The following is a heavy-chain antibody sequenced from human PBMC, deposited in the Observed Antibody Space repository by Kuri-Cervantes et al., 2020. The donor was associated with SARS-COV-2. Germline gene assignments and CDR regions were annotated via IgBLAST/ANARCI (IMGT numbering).Heavy chain of an antibody. CDR3: ARGIGDMSNFSNWFDP. CDR2: INPNSGGT. Sequence: ASVKVSCKASGYTFTGYYMHWVRQAPGQGLEWMGWINPNSGGTNYAQKFQGLVTMTRDTSISTAYMELSRLRSDDTAVYYCARGIGDMSNFSNWFDPWGQGTLVTVSS. V-gene: IGHV1-2*04. J-gene: IGHJ5*02. D-gene: IGHD2-21*01. CDR1: GYTFTGYY.